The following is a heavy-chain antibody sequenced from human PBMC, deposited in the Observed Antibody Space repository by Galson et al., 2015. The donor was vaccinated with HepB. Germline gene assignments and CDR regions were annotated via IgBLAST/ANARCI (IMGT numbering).Heavy chain of an antibody. J-gene: IGHJ6*02. CDR2: FDPEDGET. V-gene: IGHV1-24*01. CDR3: ATGKNMVRGNGMDV. CDR1: GYTLTELS. D-gene: IGHD3-10*01. Sequence: SVKVSCKVSGYTLTELSMHWVRQAPGKGLEWMGGFDPEDGETIYAQKFQGRVTMTEDTSTDTAYMELSSLRSEDTAVYYCATGKNMVRGNGMDVWGQGTTVTVSS.